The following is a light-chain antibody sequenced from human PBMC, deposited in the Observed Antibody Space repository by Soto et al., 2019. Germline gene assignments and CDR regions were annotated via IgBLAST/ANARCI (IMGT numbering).Light chain of an antibody. V-gene: IGKV1-5*03. CDR3: QQYQSWT. J-gene: IGKJ1*01. Sequence: DIQMTQSPFTLSASVGDRVTITCRASQSISRWLAWYQQKPGKAPKLLIYRASSLESGVPSRVSGSGSGTAFILTISSLQSKDSETYYFQQYQSWTFGQGTKVEIK. CDR2: RAS. CDR1: QSISRW.